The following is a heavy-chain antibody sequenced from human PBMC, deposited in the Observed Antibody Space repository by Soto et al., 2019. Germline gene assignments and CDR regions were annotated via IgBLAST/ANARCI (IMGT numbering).Heavy chain of an antibody. D-gene: IGHD6-25*01. CDR1: GLTFTTYA. V-gene: IGHV1-69*06. CDR2: IVGVSGET. Sequence: QVRLVQSQAEVKKPGSSMRVSCKASGLTFTTYAHNWVRQAPGRGLQWVGGIVGVSGETRYAQQFRDRVAVTADKSTGTTYLDLSRLISEDTAVYYCAILPQSGTYFKYDFWGQGTVVTVSS. CDR3: AILPQSGTYFKYDF. J-gene: IGHJ4*02.